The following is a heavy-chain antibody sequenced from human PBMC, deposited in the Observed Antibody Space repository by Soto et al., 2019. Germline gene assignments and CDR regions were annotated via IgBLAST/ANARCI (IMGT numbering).Heavy chain of an antibody. CDR3: ARGASGYYDSSGYYSPYYFDY. Sequence: PSETLSLTCAVYGGSFSGYYWSWIRQPPGKGLEWIGEINHSGSTNYNPSLKSRVTISVDTSKNQFSLKLSSVTAADTAVYYCARGASGYYDSSGYYSPYYFDYRGQGTLVTVSS. CDR2: INHSGST. V-gene: IGHV4-34*01. J-gene: IGHJ4*02. D-gene: IGHD3-22*01. CDR1: GGSFSGYY.